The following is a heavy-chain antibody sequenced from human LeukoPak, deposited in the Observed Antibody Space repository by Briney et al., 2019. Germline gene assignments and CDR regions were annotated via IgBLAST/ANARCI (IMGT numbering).Heavy chain of an antibody. CDR2: INWNGGST. D-gene: IGHD3-16*01. CDR3: ARGYVWGSLGWFDP. CDR1: GSTFDDYG. V-gene: IGHV3-20*04. J-gene: IGHJ5*02. Sequence: GGSLRLSCAASGSTFDDYGMSWVRQAPGKGLEWVSGINWNGGSTGYADSVKGRFTISRDNAKKSLYLQMNSLRADDTALYYCARGYVWGSLGWFDPWGQGTLVTVSS.